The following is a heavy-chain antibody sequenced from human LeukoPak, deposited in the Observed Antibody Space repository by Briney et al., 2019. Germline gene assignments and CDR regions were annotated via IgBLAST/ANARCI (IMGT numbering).Heavy chain of an antibody. CDR3: AREWGLESSGYYYAY. Sequence: SVKVSCKASGGTLSSYAISWVRQAPGKGVEWMGGIIPIFGTANFAQKFQGRVSITADGSTSTAFMELSSLRSEDTAVYYCAREWGLESSGYYYAYWGQGTLVTVSS. J-gene: IGHJ4*02. V-gene: IGHV1-69*01. D-gene: IGHD3-22*01. CDR2: IIPIFGTA. CDR1: GGTLSSYA.